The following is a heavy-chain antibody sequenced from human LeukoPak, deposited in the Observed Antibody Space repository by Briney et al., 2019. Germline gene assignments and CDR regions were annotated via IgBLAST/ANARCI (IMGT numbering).Heavy chain of an antibody. Sequence: SETLSLTCSVSGGSISSYYWSWIRQPPGKGLEWIGYIYYSGSTNYNPSLKSRVTISVDTSKNQFSLKLSSVTAADTAVYYCAREVRTYSSSSGYYYYGMDVWGQGTTVTVSS. D-gene: IGHD6-6*01. CDR1: GGSISSYY. CDR2: IYYSGST. V-gene: IGHV4-59*01. CDR3: AREVRTYSSSSGYYYYGMDV. J-gene: IGHJ6*02.